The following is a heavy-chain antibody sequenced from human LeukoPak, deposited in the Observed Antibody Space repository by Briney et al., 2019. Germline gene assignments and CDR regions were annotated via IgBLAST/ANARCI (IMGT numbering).Heavy chain of an antibody. D-gene: IGHD2-2*01. CDR3: ARVLFGSTSTSGMDV. Sequence: ASVKVSCKASGGTFSSYAISWVRQAPGQGLEWMGGIIPIFGTVNYAQKFQGRVTITADESTSTAYMELSSLRSEDTAVYYCARVLFGSTSTSGMDVWGQGTTVTVSS. CDR1: GGTFSSYA. J-gene: IGHJ6*02. V-gene: IGHV1-69*13. CDR2: IIPIFGTV.